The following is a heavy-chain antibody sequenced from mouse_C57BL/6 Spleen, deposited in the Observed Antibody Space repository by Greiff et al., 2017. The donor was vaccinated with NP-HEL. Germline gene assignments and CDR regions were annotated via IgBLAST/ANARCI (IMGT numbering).Heavy chain of an antibody. J-gene: IGHJ3*01. D-gene: IGHD2-4*01. V-gene: IGHV1-64*01. Sequence: QVHVKQPGAELVKPGASVKLSCKASGYTFTSYWMHWVKQRPGQGLEWIGMIHPNSGSTNYNEKFKSKATLTVDKSSSTAYMQLSSLTSEDSAVYYCAREDDYDEGFAYWGQGTLVTVSA. CDR2: IHPNSGST. CDR3: AREDDYDEGFAY. CDR1: GYTFTSYW.